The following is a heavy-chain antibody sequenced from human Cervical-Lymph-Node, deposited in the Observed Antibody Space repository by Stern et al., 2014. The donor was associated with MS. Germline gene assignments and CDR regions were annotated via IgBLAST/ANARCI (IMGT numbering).Heavy chain of an antibody. V-gene: IGHV1-46*01. D-gene: IGHD4/OR15-4a*01. CDR2: INPSDGGR. CDR1: GYNFTNYF. J-gene: IGHJ4*02. Sequence: VQLEESGAEVTKPGASVKVSCKTSGYNFTNYFMHWVRQAPGEGLERMGIINPSDGGRRYAQKYQGRITLTRDASTTTVYMEISSLRSDDTAVYYCARTSYGANSLQLDFWGQGTLVTVS. CDR3: ARTSYGANSLQLDF.